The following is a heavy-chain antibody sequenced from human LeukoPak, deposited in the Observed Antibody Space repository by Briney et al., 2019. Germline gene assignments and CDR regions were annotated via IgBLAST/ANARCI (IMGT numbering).Heavy chain of an antibody. CDR1: GDSISSGDYY. CDR2: IYYSGST. D-gene: IGHD3-22*01. J-gene: IGHJ4*02. Sequence: SQTLSLTCTVSGDSISSGDYYWSWIRQPAGKGLEWIGSIYYSGSTYYNPSLKSRVTISVDTSKNQFSLKLSSVTAADTAVYYCARVSHYYDSSGYRYYFDYWGQGTLVTVSS. V-gene: IGHV4-30-2*03. CDR3: ARVSHYYDSSGYRYYFDY.